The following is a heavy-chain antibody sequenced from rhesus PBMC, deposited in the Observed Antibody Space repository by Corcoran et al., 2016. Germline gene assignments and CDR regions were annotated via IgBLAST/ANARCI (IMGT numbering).Heavy chain of an antibody. J-gene: IGHJ4*01. Sequence: EVQLVQSGAEVKRPGESLQISCKTSGYSFNNYWLSWVRQMSGKGLEWMGAIDQRNTDARYSTAVQGQVTSSADKAITTAYLQWSSLKASDTATDYCARCRTLGFDYWGQGVLVTVSS. V-gene: IGHV5-20*02. CDR2: IDQRNTDA. CDR1: GYSFNNYW. CDR3: ARCRTLGFDY. D-gene: IGHD2-39*01.